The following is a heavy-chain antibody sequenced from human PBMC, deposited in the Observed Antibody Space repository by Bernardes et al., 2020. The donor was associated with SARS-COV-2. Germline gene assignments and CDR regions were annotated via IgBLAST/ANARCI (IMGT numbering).Heavy chain of an antibody. D-gene: IGHD3-22*01. CDR2: IYYSGST. Sequence: SEPLPLTCTVSGGSIRSSSDYWGWRLQPPGKGLEWIGSIYYSGSTYYNPSPKSRVTISVDTSKNQFSLKLSSVTAADTAVYYCARPIYYDSHYAPFDYWGQGTLVTVSS. CDR1: GGSIRSSSDY. V-gene: IGHV4-39*01. CDR3: ARPIYYDSHYAPFDY. J-gene: IGHJ4*02.